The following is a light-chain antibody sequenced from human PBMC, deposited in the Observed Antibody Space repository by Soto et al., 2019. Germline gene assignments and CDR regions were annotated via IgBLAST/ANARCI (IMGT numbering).Light chain of an antibody. CDR3: QQYDNLPLT. CDR2: AAS. CDR1: QGINSY. Sequence: DIQLTQSASFLSASVCDRVTITCRASQGINSYLAWYQQKPGKAPKLLIYAASTLQAGVTSRFSGSGSGTDFTFTISSLQPEDIAIYYCQQYDNLPLTFGGGTKVDI. V-gene: IGKV1-9*01. J-gene: IGKJ4*01.